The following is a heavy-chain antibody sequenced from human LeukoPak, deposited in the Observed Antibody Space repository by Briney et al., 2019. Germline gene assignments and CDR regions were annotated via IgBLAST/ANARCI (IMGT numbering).Heavy chain of an antibody. CDR2: ISAYNGNT. CDR3: ARRPIPHYYGSGSYSGYFDY. J-gene: IGHJ4*02. D-gene: IGHD3-10*01. V-gene: IGHV1-18*01. Sequence: ASVKVSCKASGYTFTSYGISWVRQAPGQGLEWMGWISAYNGNTNYAQKLQGRVTMTTDTSTSTAYMELRSLRSDDTAVYYCARRPIPHYYGSGSYSGYFDYWGRGTLVSVSS. CDR1: GYTFTSYG.